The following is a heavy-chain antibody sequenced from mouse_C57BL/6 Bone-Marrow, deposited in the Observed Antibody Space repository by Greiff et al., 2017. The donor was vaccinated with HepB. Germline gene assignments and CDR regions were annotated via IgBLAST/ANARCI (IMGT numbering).Heavy chain of an antibody. CDR2: IYPGDGDT. D-gene: IGHD1-1*01. CDR1: GYAFSSSW. Sequence: QVQLKQSGPELVKPGASVKISCKASGYAFSSSWMNWVKQRPGKGLEWIGRIYPGDGDTNYNGKFKGKATLTADKSSSTAYMQLSSLTSEDSAVYFCAKITTVVATGGTYFDYWGQGTTLTVSS. CDR3: AKITTVVATGGTYFDY. J-gene: IGHJ2*01. V-gene: IGHV1-82*01.